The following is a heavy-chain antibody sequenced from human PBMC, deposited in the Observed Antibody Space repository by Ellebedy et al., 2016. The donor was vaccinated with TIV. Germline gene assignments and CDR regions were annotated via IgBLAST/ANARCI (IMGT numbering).Heavy chain of an antibody. CDR3: AHSIVGFLEWCHYFDY. D-gene: IGHD3-3*01. CDR2: IYWNDDK. Sequence: SGPTLVKPTQTLTLTCTFSGFSLSTSGVGVGWIRQPPGKALEWLALIYWNDDKRYSPSLKSRLTITKDTSKNQVVLTMTNMDPVDTATYYCAHSIVGFLEWCHYFDYWGQGTLVTVSS. CDR1: GFSLSTSGVG. J-gene: IGHJ4*02. V-gene: IGHV2-5*01.